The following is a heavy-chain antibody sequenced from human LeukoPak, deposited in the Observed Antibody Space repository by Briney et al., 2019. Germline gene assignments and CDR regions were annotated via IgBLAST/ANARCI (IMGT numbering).Heavy chain of an antibody. Sequence: SETLSLTCAVYGGSFSGYYWSWIRQPPGKGLEWIGEINHSGSTNYNPSLKSRVTISVDTSKNQFSLKLSSVTAADTAVYYCARIRLGYDSSGHEINYWGQGTLVTVSS. V-gene: IGHV4-34*01. CDR1: GGSFSGYY. D-gene: IGHD3-22*01. J-gene: IGHJ4*02. CDR3: ARIRLGYDSSGHEINY. CDR2: INHSGST.